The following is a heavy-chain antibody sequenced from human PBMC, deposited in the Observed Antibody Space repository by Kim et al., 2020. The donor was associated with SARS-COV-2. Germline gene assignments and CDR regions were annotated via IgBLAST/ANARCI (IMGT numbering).Heavy chain of an antibody. D-gene: IGHD5-18*01. V-gene: IGHV3-30*18. CDR3: AKGRRFRYSYGYYFDY. J-gene: IGHJ4*02. Sequence: GGSLRLSCAASGFTFSSYGMHWVRQAPGKGLEWVAVISYDGSNKYYADSVKGRFTISRDNSKNTLYLQMNSLRAEDTAVYYCAKGRRFRYSYGYYFDYWGQGTLVTVSS. CDR2: ISYDGSNK. CDR1: GFTFSSYG.